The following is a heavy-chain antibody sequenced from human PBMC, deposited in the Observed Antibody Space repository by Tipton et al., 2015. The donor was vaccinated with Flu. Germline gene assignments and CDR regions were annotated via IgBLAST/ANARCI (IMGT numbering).Heavy chain of an antibody. CDR2: ISTSGST. V-gene: IGHV4-4*07. Sequence: TLSLTCTVSGGSISSYYWSWIRQPAGKGLEWIGRISTSGSTNYNASLESRVTMSRDTSKNHFSLRLSSATAADTALYYCARDLRGYSGYTGGDAFDMWGQGIMVTVSS. CDR3: ARDLRGYSGYTGGDAFDM. J-gene: IGHJ3*02. D-gene: IGHD5-12*01. CDR1: GGSISSYY.